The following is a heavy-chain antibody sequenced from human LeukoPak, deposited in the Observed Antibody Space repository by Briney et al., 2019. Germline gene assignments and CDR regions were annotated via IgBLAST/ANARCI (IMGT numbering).Heavy chain of an antibody. J-gene: IGHJ4*02. Sequence: SETLSLTCAVYGGSFSGYYWSWIRQPPGKGLEWIGEINHSGSTNYNPSLKSRVTISVDTSKNQFSLKLSSVTAADTAVYYCASQITGSYYGFDYWGQGTLVTVSS. V-gene: IGHV4-34*01. CDR1: GGSFSGYY. D-gene: IGHD1-26*01. CDR3: ASQITGSYYGFDY. CDR2: INHSGST.